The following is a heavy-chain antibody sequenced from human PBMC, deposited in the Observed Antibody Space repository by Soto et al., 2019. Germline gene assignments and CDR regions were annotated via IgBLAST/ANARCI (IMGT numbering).Heavy chain of an antibody. J-gene: IGHJ5*02. D-gene: IGHD2-15*01. CDR1: GYTFTSYG. CDR2: ISAYSGNT. CDR3: ARGRFCSGGSCYRRWFDP. V-gene: IGHV1-18*01. Sequence: GASVKVSCKASGYTFTSYGISWVRQAPGQGLEWMGWISAYSGNTNYAQKLQGRVTMTTNTSTSTAYMELRSLRSDDTAVYYCARGRFCSGGSCYRRWFDPWGQGTLVTVSS.